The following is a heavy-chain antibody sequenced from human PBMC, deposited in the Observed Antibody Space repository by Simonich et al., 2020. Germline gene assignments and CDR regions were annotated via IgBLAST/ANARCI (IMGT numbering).Heavy chain of an antibody. CDR3: ARVERTTDGHYYFDY. CDR2: IYYSGST. D-gene: IGHD4-4*01. V-gene: IGHV4-38-2*01. J-gene: IGHJ4*02. Sequence: QVQLQESGPGLVKPSETLSLTCAVSGYSISSGYYWGWIRQPPGKGLGWIGYIYYSGSTYYNPSLKSLVTISVDTSKNQFSLKLSSVTAADTAVYYCARVERTTDGHYYFDYWGQGTLVTVSS. CDR1: GYSISSGYY.